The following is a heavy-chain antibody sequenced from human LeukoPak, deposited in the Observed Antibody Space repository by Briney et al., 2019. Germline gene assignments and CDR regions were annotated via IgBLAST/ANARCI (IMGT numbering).Heavy chain of an antibody. J-gene: IGHJ6*03. V-gene: IGHV4-39*01. CDR1: GGSISSSSYY. CDR2: IYYSGST. CDR3: ARVIVVVPAVLGYYYMDV. Sequence: SETLSLTCTVSGGSISSSSYYWGWIRQPPGKGLEWIGSIYYSGSTYYNPSLKSRVTISVDTSKNQFSLKLSSVTAADTAVYYCARVIVVVPAVLGYYYMDVWGKGTTVTVSS. D-gene: IGHD2-2*01.